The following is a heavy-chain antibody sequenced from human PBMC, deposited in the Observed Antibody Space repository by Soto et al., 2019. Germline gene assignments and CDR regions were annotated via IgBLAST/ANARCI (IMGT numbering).Heavy chain of an antibody. CDR1: GFTFSVYW. CDR2: ISADGRGT. J-gene: IGHJ5*02. V-gene: IGHV3-7*01. Sequence: GGSLRLSCAASGFTFSVYWMNWVRQAPGKGLEWVAYISADGRGTNHVDSVKGRFTISRDNAKNSLFLQMNSLRAEDTAVYYCATTPRLPASWGQGTLVTVSS. D-gene: IGHD6-6*01. CDR3: ATTPRLPAS.